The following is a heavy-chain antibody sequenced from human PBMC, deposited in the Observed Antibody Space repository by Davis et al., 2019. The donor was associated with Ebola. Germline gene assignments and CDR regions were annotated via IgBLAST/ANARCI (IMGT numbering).Heavy chain of an antibody. D-gene: IGHD3-22*01. Sequence: GGSLRLSCAASGFPSSSYSMRWVRQAPGKGLEWVAYISSSSSTVYYADSVKGRFTIPRDNSKNSLYLQLNSLTDEDTAVYFCAESGLSTAYYVNSAPLDIWGQGTMVTVSS. J-gene: IGHJ3*02. CDR2: ISSSSSTV. CDR3: AESGLSTAYYVNSAPLDI. CDR1: GFPSSSYS. V-gene: IGHV3-48*02.